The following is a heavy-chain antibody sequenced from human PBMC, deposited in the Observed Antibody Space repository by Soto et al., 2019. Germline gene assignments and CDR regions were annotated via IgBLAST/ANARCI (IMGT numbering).Heavy chain of an antibody. J-gene: IGHJ4*02. CDR2: ISSSSSYI. Sequence: EVQLVESGGGLVKPGGSLRLSCAASGFTFSSYSMNWVRKAPGKGLEWVSSISSSSSYIYYADSVKGRFTISRDNAKNSLYLQMNSLRAEDTAVYYCARDHGPYSSGYDYWGQGTLVTVSS. CDR3: ARDHGPYSSGYDY. CDR1: GFTFSSYS. D-gene: IGHD6-19*01. V-gene: IGHV3-21*01.